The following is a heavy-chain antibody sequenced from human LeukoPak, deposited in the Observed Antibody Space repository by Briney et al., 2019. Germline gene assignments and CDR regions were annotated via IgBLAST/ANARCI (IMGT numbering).Heavy chain of an antibody. J-gene: IGHJ4*02. CDR3: ARHGSSTSWGFDY. V-gene: IGHV4-59*08. CDR1: GGSISSYY. Sequence: SETLSLTCTVSGGSISSYYWSWIRQPPGKGLEWIGYIYYSGSTNFNPSLKSRVTISVDTSKNQFSLKLSSVTAADTAVYYCARHGSSTSWGFDYWGQGTLVTVSS. CDR2: IYYSGST. D-gene: IGHD2-2*01.